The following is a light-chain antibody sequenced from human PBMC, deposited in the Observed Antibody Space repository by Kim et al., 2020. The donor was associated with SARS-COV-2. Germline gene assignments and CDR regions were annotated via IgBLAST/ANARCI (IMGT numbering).Light chain of an antibody. Sequence: GKTVTIPCTRSSGSIDDNYVQWYQQRPGGVPTAVIYEDDQRPSGVSDRFSGSIDNSSNSASLTISGLKTEDEADYYCQSYNRSNVVFGGGTQLTVL. V-gene: IGLV6-57*03. CDR3: QSYNRSNVV. CDR1: SGSIDDNY. CDR2: EDD. J-gene: IGLJ2*01.